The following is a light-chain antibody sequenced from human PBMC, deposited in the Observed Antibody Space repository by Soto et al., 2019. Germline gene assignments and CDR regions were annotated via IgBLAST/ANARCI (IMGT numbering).Light chain of an antibody. J-gene: IGLJ1*01. V-gene: IGLV2-11*01. CDR1: GSDVGGYNY. CDR2: DVT. Sequence: QSVLTQPRSVSGSPGQSLTISCTGTGSDVGGYNYVSWYQQYPGQVPKLMIYDVTKRPSGVPDRFSGSKSGNTASLTISGLQAEDEADYYCCSHAGTYTYVFGTGTKVTVL. CDR3: CSHAGTYTYV.